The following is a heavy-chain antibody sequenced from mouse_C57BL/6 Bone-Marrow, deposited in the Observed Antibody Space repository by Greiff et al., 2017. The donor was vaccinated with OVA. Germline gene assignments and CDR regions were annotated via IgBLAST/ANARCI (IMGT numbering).Heavy chain of an antibody. CDR1: GYTFTEYT. J-gene: IGHJ1*03. V-gene: IGHV1-62-2*01. D-gene: IGHD1-1*01. Sequence: QVQLQQSGAELVKPGASVKLSCKASGYTFTEYTIHWVKQRSGQGLEWIGWFYPGSGSIKYNEKFKDKATLTADKSSSTAYMQLSSLTSEDSAVYYCARKGYYGSSRYWYFDVWGTGTTVTVSS. CDR3: ARKGYYGSSRYWYFDV. CDR2: FYPGSGSI.